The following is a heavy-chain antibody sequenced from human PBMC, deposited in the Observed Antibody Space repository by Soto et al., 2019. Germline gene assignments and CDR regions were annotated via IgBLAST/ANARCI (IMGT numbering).Heavy chain of an antibody. D-gene: IGHD3-10*01. Sequence: EVQLVESGGGLVQPGGSLRLSCAISGFIFRSYEMNWVRQAPGKGLEWVSYISSSGNITYYADSVKGRFTFSRDNAKNSLFLQMDSLGAEDTAGYYCARVGGRRDYWGQGTLVNVSS. CDR2: ISSSGNIT. CDR1: GFIFRSYE. J-gene: IGHJ4*02. V-gene: IGHV3-48*03. CDR3: ARVGGRRDY.